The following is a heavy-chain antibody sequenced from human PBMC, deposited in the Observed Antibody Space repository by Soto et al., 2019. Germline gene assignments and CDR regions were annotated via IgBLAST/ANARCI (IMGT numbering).Heavy chain of an antibody. Sequence: QVQLVQSGAEVKKPGSSVKVSCKASGGTFSSYAISWVRQAPGQGLEWMGGIIPIFGTANYAQKFQGRVTITADESTSTAYMGRSSLRSADTAVYYWARDRVGYYSSRWYVLRDYWGQGALVTVFS. CDR2: IIPIFGTA. J-gene: IGHJ4*02. V-gene: IGHV1-69*12. CDR3: ARDRVGYYSSRWYVLRDY. CDR1: GGTFSSYA. D-gene: IGHD6-13*01.